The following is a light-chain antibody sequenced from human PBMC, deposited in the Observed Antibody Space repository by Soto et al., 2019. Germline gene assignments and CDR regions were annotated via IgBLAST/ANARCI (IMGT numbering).Light chain of an antibody. Sequence: QSVLTQPPSVSGAPGQRVTISCTGSSSNIGAGYAVHWYQQRPGTAPKLLISDSDNRPSGVPDRFSGSKSGTSASLAITGLQAEDEADYYCQSYANSHDWDVIFGGGTQLTVL. CDR1: SSNIGAGYA. CDR2: DSD. CDR3: QSYANSHDWDVI. V-gene: IGLV1-40*01. J-gene: IGLJ2*01.